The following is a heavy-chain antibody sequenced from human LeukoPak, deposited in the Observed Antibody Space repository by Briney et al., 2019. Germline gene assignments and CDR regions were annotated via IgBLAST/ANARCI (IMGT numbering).Heavy chain of an antibody. D-gene: IGHD3/OR15-3a*01. J-gene: IGHJ4*02. V-gene: IGHV3-7*01. CDR2: INPDGSQK. Sequence: PGGSLRLSCAASGLTFSSSWMNWVRQDPGKGLEWVANINPDGSQKRFVDSVMGRFTMSRDNAKNSLYLQMNSLRVEDTAVFYCAAWTDRGCNFWGQGTLVTVSS. CDR1: GLTFSSSW. CDR3: AAWTDRGCNF.